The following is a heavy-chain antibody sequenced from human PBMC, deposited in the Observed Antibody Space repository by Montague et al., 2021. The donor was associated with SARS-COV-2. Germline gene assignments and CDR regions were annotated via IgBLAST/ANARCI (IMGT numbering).Heavy chain of an antibody. D-gene: IGHD5-24*01. CDR2: INHSGSP. J-gene: IGHJ4*02. V-gene: IGHV4-34*01. CDR3: ARGFRTVEMPTISFDY. Sequence: SETLSLTCAVYGESVSGFYWGWIRQPPGEGLEWLGEINHSGSPNYNPSLKSRVTMSLDTSKNQFSLKLSSVTAADTAVYFCARGFRTVEMPTISFDYWGQGTLVT. CDR1: GESVSGFY.